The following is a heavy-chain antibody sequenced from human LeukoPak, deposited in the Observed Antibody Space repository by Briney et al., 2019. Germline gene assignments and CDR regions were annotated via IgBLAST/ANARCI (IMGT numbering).Heavy chain of an antibody. CDR1: GASISSYY. D-gene: IGHD2-8*02. CDR3: ARQSDEVLHWVDY. Sequence: KPSETLSLTCTVSGASISSYYWSWIRQPPGKGLEWIGCISYSGSTKYNPSLKSRVTISVDTSKNQFSLELSSVTAADTAVYYCARQSDEVLHWVDYWGQGTLATVSS. J-gene: IGHJ4*02. V-gene: IGHV4-59*08. CDR2: ISYSGST.